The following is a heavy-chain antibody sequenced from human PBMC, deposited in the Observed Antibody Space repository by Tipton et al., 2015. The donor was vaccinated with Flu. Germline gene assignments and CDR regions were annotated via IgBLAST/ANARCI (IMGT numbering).Heavy chain of an antibody. Sequence: LRLSCTVSGGSIRNYYWSWIRQPAGKGLEWIGRISHSGSTNYNASLNGRVTMSVDPSKGQLSLRLSSATAADTAKYYCARDLRGYSGYTGGDAFDVRGQGTMVTVSS. J-gene: IGHJ3*01. CDR2: ISHSGST. CDR1: GGSIRNYY. CDR3: ARDLRGYSGYTGGDAFDV. D-gene: IGHD5-12*01. V-gene: IGHV4-4*07.